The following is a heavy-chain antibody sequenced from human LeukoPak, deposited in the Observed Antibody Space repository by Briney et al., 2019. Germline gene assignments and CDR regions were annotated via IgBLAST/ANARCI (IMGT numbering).Heavy chain of an antibody. CDR1: GYTFTSYG. Sequence: GASVKVSCKASGYTFTSYGISWVRQAPGQGLEWIGWISDYNGNTDYAQKLQGRVTMTTDTSTSTAYMELRSLRSDDTAVYYCARVPRSSSWTPNAFDIWGQGTMVTVSS. V-gene: IGHV1-18*01. CDR2: ISDYNGNT. J-gene: IGHJ3*02. D-gene: IGHD6-13*01. CDR3: ARVPRSSSWTPNAFDI.